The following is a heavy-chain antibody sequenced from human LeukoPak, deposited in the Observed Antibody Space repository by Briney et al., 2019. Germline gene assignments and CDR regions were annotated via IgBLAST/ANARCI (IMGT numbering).Heavy chain of an antibody. CDR1: GGSISSGGYC. Sequence: SQTLSLTCTVSGGSISSGGYCWSWIRQHPGKGLEWSGYIYYSGSTYYNPSLKSRVTISVDASKNQFSLKLSSVTAADTAVYYCARGRACSSTSCRLYYYYMDVWGKGTTVTVSS. CDR2: IYYSGST. J-gene: IGHJ6*03. D-gene: IGHD2-2*01. V-gene: IGHV4-31*03. CDR3: ARGRACSSTSCRLYYYYMDV.